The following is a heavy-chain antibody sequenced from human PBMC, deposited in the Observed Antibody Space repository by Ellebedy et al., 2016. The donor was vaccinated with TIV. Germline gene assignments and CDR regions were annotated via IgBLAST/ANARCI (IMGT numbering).Heavy chain of an antibody. CDR2: INHSGST. D-gene: IGHD1-7*01. J-gene: IGHJ4*02. Sequence: GSLRLXXAVYGGSFSGYYWSWIRQPPGKGLEWIGEINHSGSTNYNPSLKSRVTISVDTSKNQFSLKLTSVTAADTAVYYCARGGDWNYAYWGQGTLVTVSS. V-gene: IGHV4-34*01. CDR1: GGSFSGYY. CDR3: ARGGDWNYAY.